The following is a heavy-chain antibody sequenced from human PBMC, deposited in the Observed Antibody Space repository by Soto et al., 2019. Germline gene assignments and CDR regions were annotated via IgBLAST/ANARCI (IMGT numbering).Heavy chain of an antibody. Sequence: PETLSLTCTVSGGSISSYYWSWIRPPPGKGLEWVGYIYYSGSTSYNPSLKSRLTISIDTSKNQFSLRLTSVTAADTAVYYCAREYSSGYKFFDYWGHGTLVTVSS. J-gene: IGHJ4*01. D-gene: IGHD3-22*01. CDR1: GGSISSYY. CDR3: AREYSSGYKFFDY. CDR2: IYYSGST. V-gene: IGHV4-59*01.